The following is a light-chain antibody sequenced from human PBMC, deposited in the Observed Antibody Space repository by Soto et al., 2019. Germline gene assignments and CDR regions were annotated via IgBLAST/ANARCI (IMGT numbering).Light chain of an antibody. CDR3: QQYGSSGT. J-gene: IGKJ1*01. CDR1: HGVNIN. CDR2: AAS. Sequence: QTPVTLSVSPGERATLSCPAKHGVNINLAWYQQKPGQAPRLLIYAASNRATGIPDRFSGSGSGTDFTLTISRLEPEDFAVYYCQQYGSSGTFGQGTKVDIK. V-gene: IGKV3-20*01.